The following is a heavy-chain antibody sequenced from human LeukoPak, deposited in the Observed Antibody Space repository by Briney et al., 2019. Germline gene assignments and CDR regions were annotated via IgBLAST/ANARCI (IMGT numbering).Heavy chain of an antibody. Sequence: ASVKVSCKASGYTLSSYAMNWVRQAPGQGLEWMGWINTNTGNPTYAQGFTGRFAFSLDTSVSTAYLQISSLKTEDTAVYYCAKMSAAMGIDYWGQGTLVTVSS. CDR2: INTNTGNP. J-gene: IGHJ4*02. CDR1: GYTLSSYA. V-gene: IGHV7-4-1*02. D-gene: IGHD2-2*01. CDR3: AKMSAAMGIDY.